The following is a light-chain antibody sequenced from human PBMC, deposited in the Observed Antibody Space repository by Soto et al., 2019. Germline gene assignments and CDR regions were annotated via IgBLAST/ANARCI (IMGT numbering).Light chain of an antibody. CDR3: QQYNSSSGT. Sequence: DIQMRQSPSTLSASVGDRVTITCRANQGISCWLAWYQQKPGKAPKLLIYGASSLETGVPSRFSGSGSGTEFTLTISSLQPEDFATYYCQQYNSSSGTFGQGTKVDIK. V-gene: IGKV1-5*01. CDR2: GAS. J-gene: IGKJ1*01. CDR1: QGISCW.